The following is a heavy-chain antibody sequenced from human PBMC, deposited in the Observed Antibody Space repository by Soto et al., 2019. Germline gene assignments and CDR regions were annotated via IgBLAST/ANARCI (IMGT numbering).Heavy chain of an antibody. CDR1: GFTFSNCA. CDR2: IVDSGGRT. J-gene: IGHJ6*02. Sequence: EVQLVESGGGLVQPGRSLRLSCAASGFTFSNCAMNWVRQAPGKGLEWVAGIVDSGGRTFYADSVKGRFTISRDNSKNTLYLQMNNLRADDTAVYYCAPVPAASSYYNLDAWGQGTTVTVSS. CDR3: APVPAASSYYNLDA. D-gene: IGHD2-2*01. V-gene: IGHV3-23*04.